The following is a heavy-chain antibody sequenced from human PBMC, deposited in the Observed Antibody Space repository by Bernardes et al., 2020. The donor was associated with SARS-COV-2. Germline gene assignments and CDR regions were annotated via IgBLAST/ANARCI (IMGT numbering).Heavy chain of an antibody. CDR1: GGSISSSSYY. Sequence: SETLSLTCTVSGGSISSSSYYWAWIRQPPGTGLEWIGTIYYTGSTYYNPSLKSRVTISVDTSKNQFSLGLTSVTAADTSVYYCAGAPPEAVAGMGLFDYWDPGTLVTVSS. J-gene: IGHJ4*02. D-gene: IGHD6-19*01. CDR2: IYYTGST. CDR3: AGAPPEAVAGMGLFDY. V-gene: IGHV4-39*01.